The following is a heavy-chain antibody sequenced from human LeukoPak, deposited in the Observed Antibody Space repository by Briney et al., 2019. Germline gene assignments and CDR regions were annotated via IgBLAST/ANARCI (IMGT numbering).Heavy chain of an antibody. J-gene: IGHJ4*01. D-gene: IGHD3-10*01. Sequence: HSGGSLRLSCVGSGFTLSSHSMNWVRQAPGKGLEWVSYISSSSSRTIYYADSVKGRFTISRDNARNSLFLRMNSLRAEDTAVYYCARDPTMVRGVINYFDYWGHGTLVTVSS. V-gene: IGHV3-48*01. CDR3: ARDPTMVRGVINYFDY. CDR2: ISSSSSRTI. CDR1: GFTLSSHS.